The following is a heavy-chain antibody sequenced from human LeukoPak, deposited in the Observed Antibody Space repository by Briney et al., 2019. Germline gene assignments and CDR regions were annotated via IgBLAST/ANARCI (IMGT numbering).Heavy chain of an antibody. CDR3: ARGAALGDAFDI. V-gene: IGHV6-1*01. D-gene: IGHD5-18*01. CDR1: GDSVSSNSGA. CDR2: TYYRSKWYN. J-gene: IGHJ3*02. Sequence: SQTLSLTCVISGDSVSSNSGAWNWIRRSPSRGLEWLGRTYYRSKWYNDYAVSVKSRIAINPDTSKNHFSLQLNSVTPEDTAVYYCARGAALGDAFDIWGQGTMVTVSS.